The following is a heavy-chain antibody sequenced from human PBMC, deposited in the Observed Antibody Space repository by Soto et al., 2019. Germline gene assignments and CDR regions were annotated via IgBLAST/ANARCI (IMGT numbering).Heavy chain of an antibody. CDR3: ARLSSTSCYGEDDY. Sequence: SGPTLVNPTQTLTLTCTFSGFSLSTSGMCVSWIRQPPGKALEWLALIDWDDDKYYSTSLKTRLTISKDTSKNQVVLTMTNMDPVDTATYYCARLSSTSCYGEDDYWGQGTLVTVSS. CDR2: IDWDDDK. CDR1: GFSLSTSGMC. J-gene: IGHJ4*02. D-gene: IGHD2-2*01. V-gene: IGHV2-70*01.